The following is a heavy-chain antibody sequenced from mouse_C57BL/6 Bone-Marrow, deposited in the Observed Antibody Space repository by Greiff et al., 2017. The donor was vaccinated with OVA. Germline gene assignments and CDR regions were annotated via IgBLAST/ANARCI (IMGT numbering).Heavy chain of an antibody. CDR1: GFNIKDDY. D-gene: IGHD2-5*01. V-gene: IGHV14-4*01. CDR3: TSYSNYEGWYFDV. CDR2: IDPENGDT. J-gene: IGHJ1*03. Sequence: EVQLPQSGAELVRPGASVKLSCTASGFNIKDDYMHWVKQRPEQGLEWIGWIDPENGDTEYASKFQGKATITADTSSNTAYLQLSSLTSEDTAVYYCTSYSNYEGWYFDVWGTGTTVTVSS.